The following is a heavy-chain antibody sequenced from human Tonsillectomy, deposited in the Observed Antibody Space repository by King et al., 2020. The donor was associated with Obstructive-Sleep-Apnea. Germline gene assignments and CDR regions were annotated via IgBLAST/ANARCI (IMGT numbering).Heavy chain of an antibody. J-gene: IGHJ4*02. D-gene: IGHD1-26*01. CDR2: ISYDGSNK. CDR1: GFTFSSYA. Sequence: VQLVESGGGVVQPGRSLRLSCAASGFTFSSYAMHWVRQAPGKGLEWVAAISYDGSNKYYVDSVKGRFSISRDNSKNTLYLQMNSLRADDTAVYYCAGARVVGASTYYFDYWGQGTLVTASS. CDR3: AGARVVGASTYYFDY. V-gene: IGHV3-30*04.